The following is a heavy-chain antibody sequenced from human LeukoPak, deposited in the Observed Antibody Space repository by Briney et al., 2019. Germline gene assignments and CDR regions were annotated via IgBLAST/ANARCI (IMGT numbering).Heavy chain of an antibody. CDR3: ARRGSGSYYY. CDR1: GFTFSSYW. Sequence: GGSLRLSCAASGFTFSSYWMHWVRQAPGKGLAWVSHINSDGSRTNYPDPVKGRFTISRDNAKNTLYLQMNSLRAEDTAVYYCARRGSGSYYYWGQGTLVTVSS. V-gene: IGHV3-74*01. J-gene: IGHJ4*02. D-gene: IGHD3-10*01. CDR2: INSDGSRT.